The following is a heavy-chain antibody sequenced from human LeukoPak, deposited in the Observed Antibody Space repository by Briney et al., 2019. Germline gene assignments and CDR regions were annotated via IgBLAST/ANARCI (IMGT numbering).Heavy chain of an antibody. D-gene: IGHD6-19*01. CDR2: IWYDGSKT. CDR1: GFTFSGYG. J-gene: IGHJ4*02. CDR3: ARALGSGWYGDY. V-gene: IGHV3-33*01. Sequence: PGRSLRLSCVASGFTFSGYGMHWVRQAPGKGLEWVAVIWYDGSKTYYADSVKGRFTISRDNSKDTLYLQMNSLRAEDTAVYYCARALGSGWYGDYWGQGTLVTVSS.